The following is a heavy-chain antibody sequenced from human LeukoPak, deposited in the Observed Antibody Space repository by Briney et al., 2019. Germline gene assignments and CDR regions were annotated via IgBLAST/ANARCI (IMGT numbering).Heavy chain of an antibody. CDR3: AREIAAAGTSYYYYYYMDV. CDR1: GGSFSGYY. Sequence: PSETLSLTCAVYGGSFSGYYWSWIRQPAGKGLEWIGRIYTSGSTNYNPSLKSRVTMSVDTSKNQFSLKLSSVTAADTAVYYCAREIAAAGTSYYYYYYMDVWGKGTTVTVSS. V-gene: IGHV4-4*07. J-gene: IGHJ6*03. D-gene: IGHD6-13*01. CDR2: IYTSGST.